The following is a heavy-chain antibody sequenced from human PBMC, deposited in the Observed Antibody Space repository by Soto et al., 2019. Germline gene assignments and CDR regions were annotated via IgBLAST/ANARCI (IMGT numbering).Heavy chain of an antibody. Sequence: QVQLQESGPGLVKPSQTLSLTCTVSGGSISSGDYYWSWIRQPPGKGLEWIGYIYYSGSTYYNPSLKGRVNISVDTSKNQFSLKLSSVTAADTAVYYCARAPPLKYTYGLRGAFDIWGQGTMVTVSS. J-gene: IGHJ3*02. CDR1: GGSISSGDYY. CDR2: IYYSGST. D-gene: IGHD5-18*01. V-gene: IGHV4-30-4*01. CDR3: ARAPPLKYTYGLRGAFDI.